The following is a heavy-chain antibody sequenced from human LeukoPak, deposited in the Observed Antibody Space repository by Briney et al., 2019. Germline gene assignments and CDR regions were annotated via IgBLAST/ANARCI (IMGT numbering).Heavy chain of an antibody. CDR1: GYTFTSYG. Sequence: ASVKVSCKASGYTFTSYGISWVRQAPGQGLEWVSSISSSSSYIYYADSVKGRFTISRDNAKNSLYLQMNSLRAEDTAVYYCARETVVPEGYFDLWGRGTLVTVSS. D-gene: IGHD3-22*01. J-gene: IGHJ2*01. V-gene: IGHV3-21*01. CDR2: ISSSSSYI. CDR3: ARETVVPEGYFDL.